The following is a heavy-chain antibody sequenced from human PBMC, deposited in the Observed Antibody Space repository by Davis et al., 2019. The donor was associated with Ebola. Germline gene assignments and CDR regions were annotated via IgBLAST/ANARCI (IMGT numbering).Heavy chain of an antibody. CDR1: GGSISSYY. D-gene: IGHD6-13*01. CDR3: ARGRGSLGSNSDN. Sequence: PSETLSLTCTVPGGSISSYYWSWIRQPPGKGLEWIAYIYFTGSTSYNPSLKSRVTISLDTSKNQFSLRLSSVTAADTAVYYCARGRGSLGSNSDNWGQGTLVTVSS. J-gene: IGHJ4*02. CDR2: IYFTGST. V-gene: IGHV4-59*01.